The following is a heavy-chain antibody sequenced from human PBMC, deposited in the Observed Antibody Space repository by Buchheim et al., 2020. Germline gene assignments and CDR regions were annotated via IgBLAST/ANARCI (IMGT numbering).Heavy chain of an antibody. Sequence: EVQLVKSGGGLVQPGGSLRLSCAASGFTFSRYWMHWARQAPGKGLVWVSSLNSDWSSTSYADSVKGRFTISRANVKNSLYLQMNSLRREDTAVYYCARDDGNGFDPWGQGTL. CDR1: GFTFSRYW. D-gene: IGHD2-2*03. V-gene: IGHV3-74*01. CDR3: ARDDGNGFDP. J-gene: IGHJ5*02. CDR2: LNSDWSST.